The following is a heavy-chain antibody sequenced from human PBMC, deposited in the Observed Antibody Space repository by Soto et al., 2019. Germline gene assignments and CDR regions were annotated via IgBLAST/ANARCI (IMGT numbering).Heavy chain of an antibody. J-gene: IGHJ6*02. CDR3: AKDRESSMEPRVYYYYGREG. CDR1: GFTFSSYA. CDR2: ISGSGGST. D-gene: IGHD1-1*01. Sequence: PGGSLRLSCAASGFTFSSYAMSWVRQAPGKGLEWVSAISGSGGSTYYADSVKGRFTISRDNSKNTLYLQMNSLRAEDTAVYYCAKDRESSMEPRVYYYYGREGWGQGTTVTVSS. V-gene: IGHV3-23*01.